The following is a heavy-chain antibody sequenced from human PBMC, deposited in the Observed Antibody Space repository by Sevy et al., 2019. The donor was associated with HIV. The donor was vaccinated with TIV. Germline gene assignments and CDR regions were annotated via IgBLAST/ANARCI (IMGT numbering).Heavy chain of an antibody. CDR3: ARSNPDGYNYSYYYGMDV. V-gene: IGHV1-69*13. Sequence: ASVKVSCKASGDTFGNYAMAWVRQAPGQGLEWMGGIIPVFGSANSAQKFQDRVTITADVSTSTAYMELRSLRSEDTAVYYCARSNPDGYNYSYYYGMDVWGQGTTVTVSS. CDR2: IIPVFGSA. D-gene: IGHD1-1*01. J-gene: IGHJ6*02. CDR1: GDTFGNYA.